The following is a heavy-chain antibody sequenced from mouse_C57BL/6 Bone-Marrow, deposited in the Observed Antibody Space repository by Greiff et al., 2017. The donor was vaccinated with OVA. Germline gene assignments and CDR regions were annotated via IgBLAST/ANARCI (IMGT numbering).Heavy chain of an antibody. J-gene: IGHJ3*01. CDR3: APYYYGSSLAWVAY. CDR2: IYPRSGNT. Sequence: QVQLQQSGAELARPGASVQLSCKASGYTFTSYGISWVKQRTGQGLEWIGEIYPRSGNTYYNEKFKGKATLTADKSSSTAYMELRSRTSEDSAVYFCAPYYYGSSLAWVAYWGQGTLVTVSA. V-gene: IGHV1-81*01. D-gene: IGHD1-1*01. CDR1: GYTFTSYG.